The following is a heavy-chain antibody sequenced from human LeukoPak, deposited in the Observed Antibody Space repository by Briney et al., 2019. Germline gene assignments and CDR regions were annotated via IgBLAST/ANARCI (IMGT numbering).Heavy chain of an antibody. Sequence: PSETLSLTCTVSGASISSTSHNWDWIRQPPGKGLESIGSTHQSGATYYNPSLESRVTISIDTSKNQFSLKLTSVTAADTAIYYCARRPKQPGFWSGYVDYWGLGAPVTVSS. V-gene: IGHV4-39*01. CDR1: GASISSTSHN. J-gene: IGHJ4*02. CDR2: THQSGAT. D-gene: IGHD3-3*01. CDR3: ARRPKQPGFWSGYVDY.